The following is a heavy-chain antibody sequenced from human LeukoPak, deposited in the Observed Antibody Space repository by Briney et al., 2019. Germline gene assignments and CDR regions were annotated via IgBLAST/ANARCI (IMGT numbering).Heavy chain of an antibody. J-gene: IGHJ4*02. V-gene: IGHV1-2*02. CDR2: IIPNSGGT. CDR3: ARGFGESSGVDY. Sequence: ASVKVSCKASGYTFTDYFLHWVRQAPGPGLEWMGWIIPNSGGTKYAQKFQGSVTMTRDTSISTAYMELTRLRSDDTAVYYCARGFGESSGVDYWGQGTLVTVPS. CDR1: GYTFTDYF. D-gene: IGHD3-10*01.